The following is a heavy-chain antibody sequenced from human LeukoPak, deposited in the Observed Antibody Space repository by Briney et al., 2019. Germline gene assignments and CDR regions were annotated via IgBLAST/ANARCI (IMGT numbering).Heavy chain of an antibody. V-gene: IGHV4-34*01. J-gene: IGHJ3*02. Sequence: SETLSLTCAVYGGSFSGYYWSWIRQPPGKGLEWIGEINHSGSTNYSPSLKSRVTTSVDTSKNQFSLKLSSVTAADTAVYYCARMMYYYDSSGHSGAFDIWGQGTMVTVSS. CDR3: ARMMYYYDSSGHSGAFDI. D-gene: IGHD3-22*01. CDR1: GGSFSGYY. CDR2: INHSGST.